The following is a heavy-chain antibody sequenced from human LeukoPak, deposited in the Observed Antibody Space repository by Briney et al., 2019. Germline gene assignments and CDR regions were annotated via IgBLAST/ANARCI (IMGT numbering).Heavy chain of an antibody. D-gene: IGHD3-22*01. CDR3: AILGYDSSGYYIDY. CDR1: GFTFSSYG. Sequence: PGGSLRLSCAASGFTFSSYGMHWVRQAPGKGLEWVAVIWYDGSNKYYADSVKGRFTISRDNSKNTLYLQMNSLRAEDTAVYYCAILGYDSSGYYIDYWGQGTLVTVSS. J-gene: IGHJ4*02. CDR2: IWYDGSNK. V-gene: IGHV3-33*01.